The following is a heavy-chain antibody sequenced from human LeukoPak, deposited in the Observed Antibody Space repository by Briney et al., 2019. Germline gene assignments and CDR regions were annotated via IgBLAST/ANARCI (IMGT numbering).Heavy chain of an antibody. D-gene: IGHD3-10*01. CDR3: ARVRGESPRWFDP. CDR1: GFTFSNYW. Sequence: TGGSLRLSCVFSGFTFSNYWMSWVRQAPGKGLEWVANIKQDESEKHYVDSVKGRFTISRDNAKNSLYLQMNSLRAEDTVMYYCARVRGESPRWFDPWGQGTLVTVSS. CDR2: IKQDESEK. V-gene: IGHV3-7*01. J-gene: IGHJ5*02.